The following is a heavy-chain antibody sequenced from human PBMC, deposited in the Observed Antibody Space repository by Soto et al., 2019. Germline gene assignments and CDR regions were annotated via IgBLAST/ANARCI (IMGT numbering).Heavy chain of an antibody. D-gene: IGHD2-15*01. V-gene: IGHV5-51*01. Sequence: PGESLKISCKGSGYTFTSYWIGWVRQMPGEGLEWMGVIYPSDSDIRYSPSFQGKVTISADKSITTAYLQWSSLKAADTAMYYCARIIGYCRNNDCSWTFDIWGQGTMVT. CDR1: GYTFTSYW. CDR3: ARIIGYCRNNDCSWTFDI. CDR2: IYPSDSDI. J-gene: IGHJ3*02.